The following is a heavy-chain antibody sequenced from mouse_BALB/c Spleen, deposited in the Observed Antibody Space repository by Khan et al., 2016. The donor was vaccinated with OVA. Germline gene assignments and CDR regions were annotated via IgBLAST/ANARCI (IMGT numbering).Heavy chain of an antibody. J-gene: IGHJ3*01. Sequence: QIQLVQSGPEVVRPGVSVKISCKGSDYTFTDYAMHWVKQSHAKSLEWIGVISNYNGYTNYNQKFKGKATMNVDKSSSTAYMELARLKSEDSAIYFSARITPYWGQGTLVTVSA. CDR1: DYTFTDYA. CDR2: ISNYNGYT. V-gene: IGHV1S137*01. D-gene: IGHD1-3*01. CDR3: ARITPY.